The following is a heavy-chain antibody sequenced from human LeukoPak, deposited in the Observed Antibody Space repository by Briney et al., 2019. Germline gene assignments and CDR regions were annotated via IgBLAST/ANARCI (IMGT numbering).Heavy chain of an antibody. D-gene: IGHD3-10*01. J-gene: IGHJ4*02. CDR1: GFTFSSYG. CDR2: ISYDGSNK. V-gene: IGHV3-30*18. Sequence: GGSLRLSCAASGFTFSSYGMHWVRQAPGKGLEWVAVISYDGSNKYYADSVKGRFTISRDNSKNTLYLQMNSLRVEDTALYYCAKGGYYSGSGSHNYFDYWGQGTLVTVSS. CDR3: AKGGYYSGSGSHNYFDY.